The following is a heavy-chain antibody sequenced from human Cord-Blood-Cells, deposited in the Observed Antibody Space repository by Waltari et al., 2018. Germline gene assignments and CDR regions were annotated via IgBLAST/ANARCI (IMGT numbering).Heavy chain of an antibody. CDR2: INPSGGST. J-gene: IGHJ3*02. V-gene: IGHV1-46*01. D-gene: IGHD1-7*01. CDR3: ARPYNWNFAFDI. CDR1: GYPFPSYY. Sequence: QVQRVQSGAEVKKPGASVKVSCKASGYPFPSYYMPRVRQAPGQGLEWMGIINPSGGSTSYAQKFQGRVTMTRDTSTSTVYMELSSLRSEDTAVYYCARPYNWNFAFDIWGQGTMVTVSS.